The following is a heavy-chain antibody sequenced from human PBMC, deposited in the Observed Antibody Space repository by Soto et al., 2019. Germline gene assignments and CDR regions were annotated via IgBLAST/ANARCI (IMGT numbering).Heavy chain of an antibody. D-gene: IGHD2-15*01. V-gene: IGHV1-2*02. CDR3: ARDCSGGSWGNWFGP. CDR2: INPNSGGT. Sequence: QVQLVQSGAEVKKPGASVKVSCKASGYTFTGYYMHWVRQAPGQGLEWMGWINPNSGGTNYEQKFQGRVTMTRDTSIRTAYIELSGRRSEDTAGYYCARDCSGGSWGNWFGPWGQGTLVTGSS. CDR1: GYTFTGYY. J-gene: IGHJ5*02.